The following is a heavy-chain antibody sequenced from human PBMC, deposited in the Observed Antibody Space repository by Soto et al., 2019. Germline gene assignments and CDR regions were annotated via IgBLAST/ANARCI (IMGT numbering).Heavy chain of an antibody. V-gene: IGHV3-7*01. Sequence: EVQVVESGGGLVQPGGSLRLSCAASGFSFSSHWMSWVRQAPGKGLEWVANIKQDGSETQYVDSVKGRFPISSDNAQNYPYLKMNNLRAEDTAVYYCARDATHWAYWGQGTLVTVSS. CDR2: IKQDGSET. J-gene: IGHJ4*02. D-gene: IGHD7-27*01. CDR1: GFSFSSHW. CDR3: ARDATHWAY.